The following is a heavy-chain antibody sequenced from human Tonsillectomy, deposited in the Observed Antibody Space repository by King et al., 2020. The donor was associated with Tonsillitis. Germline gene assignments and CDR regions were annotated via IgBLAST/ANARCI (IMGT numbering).Heavy chain of an antibody. J-gene: IGHJ4*02. Sequence: VQLVESGGGLVQPGGSLSRSCAASGFTVSSNDMSGVHQAPGKGLEWVSFIYSGGRTYYAGSVKGRFPNYRDNSKNTLYRQMNSLRAEDTAVYYCARVGQWLGRDYFDYWGQGTLVTVSS. V-gene: IGHV3-66*01. CDR3: ARVGQWLGRDYFDY. CDR1: GFTVSSND. D-gene: IGHD6-19*01. CDR2: IYSGGRT.